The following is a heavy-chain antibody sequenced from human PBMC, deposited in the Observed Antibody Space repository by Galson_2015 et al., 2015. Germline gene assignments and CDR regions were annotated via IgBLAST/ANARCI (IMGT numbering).Heavy chain of an antibody. CDR3: ARAPLRDYGDYLDY. J-gene: IGHJ4*02. D-gene: IGHD4-17*01. Sequence: SLRLSCAASGFTVSSNYMSWVRQAPGKGLEWVSVTYSDGSSFYGDSVTGRFAISRDSSKNALYLQMNSLRAEDTAVYYCARAPLRDYGDYLDYWGQGALVTVSS. CDR1: GFTVSSNY. V-gene: IGHV3-53*01. CDR2: TYSDGSS.